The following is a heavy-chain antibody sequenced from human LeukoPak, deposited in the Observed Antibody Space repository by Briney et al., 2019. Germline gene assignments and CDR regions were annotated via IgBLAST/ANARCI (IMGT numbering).Heavy chain of an antibody. CDR3: ARESSISATGTLPWFDP. CDR1: GYTFTAYY. Sequence: ASVKVSCKASGYTFTAYYIHWMRQAPGQGLERMGRINPNSGGTNYAQKFQGRVTMTRDTSISTAYMELSRLRSDDTAVYYCARESSISATGTLPWFDPWGLGTLVTVSS. D-gene: IGHD1-1*01. J-gene: IGHJ5*02. CDR2: INPNSGGT. V-gene: IGHV1-2*06.